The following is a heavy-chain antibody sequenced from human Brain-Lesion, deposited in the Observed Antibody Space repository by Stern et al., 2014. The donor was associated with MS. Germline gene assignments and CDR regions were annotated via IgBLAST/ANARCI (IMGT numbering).Heavy chain of an antibody. CDR1: GNTFTNRY. J-gene: IGHJ4*02. CDR3: AEGGSYGFVY. D-gene: IGHD4-17*01. V-gene: IGHV1-45*02. CDR2: ITPFTGNT. Sequence: QVQLGQSGAEVKKTGYSVKVSCQASGNTFTNRYLHWVRQAPGQALEWMGWITPFTGNTNYAQNFQDRVTITMDRSMSTAYMDLSSLRSDDTAIYFCAEGGSYGFVYWGQGTLVTVSS.